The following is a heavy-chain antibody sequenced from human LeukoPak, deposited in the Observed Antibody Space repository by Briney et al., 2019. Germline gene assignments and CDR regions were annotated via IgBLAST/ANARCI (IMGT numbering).Heavy chain of an antibody. CDR1: GGTFSSYA. J-gene: IGHJ4*02. CDR3: AIKLRFLEWLPLDY. V-gene: IGHV1-69*05. D-gene: IGHD3-3*01. CDR2: IIPIFGTA. Sequence: SVKVSCKASGGTFSSYAISWVRQAPGQGLEWMGGIIPIFGTANYAQKFQGRVTITTDESTSTAYMELSSLRSEDTAVYYCAIKLRFLEWLPLDYWGQGTWSPSPQ.